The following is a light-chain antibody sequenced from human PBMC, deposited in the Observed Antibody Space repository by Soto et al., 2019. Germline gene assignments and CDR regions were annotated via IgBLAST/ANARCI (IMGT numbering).Light chain of an antibody. CDR1: QGIGSY. V-gene: IGKV1-39*01. J-gene: IGKJ1*01. Sequence: DSQLTQSPAFLSASLGDRVTITCRASQGIGSYLACYQQKPWKAPRLLIYSASILESGVPSRFSGSGSGTDFTLTISSLQPEDFATYFCQQSYSRPRTFGQGTKVDIK. CDR2: SAS. CDR3: QQSYSRPRT.